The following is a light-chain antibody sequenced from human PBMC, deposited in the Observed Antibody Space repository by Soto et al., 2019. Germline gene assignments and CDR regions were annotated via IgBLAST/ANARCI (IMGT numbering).Light chain of an antibody. V-gene: IGKV1-17*01. Sequence: DIQMTQSPSSLSASIGDRVTITCRSSQVITNDLGWYQQKPGKAPKRLIYAASTLQSGVPSRFSGSGSGTEFTLTISSLQPEDFATYYCQQTYSTSPVTFGPGTTVDVK. CDR1: QVITND. J-gene: IGKJ3*01. CDR3: QQTYSTSPVT. CDR2: AAS.